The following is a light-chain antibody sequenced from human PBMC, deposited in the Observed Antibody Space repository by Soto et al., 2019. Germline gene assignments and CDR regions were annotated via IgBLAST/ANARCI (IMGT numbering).Light chain of an antibody. J-gene: IGKJ2*01. CDR2: GSS. V-gene: IGKV3-20*01. CDR1: QSVNSNF. Sequence: EIVLPQSPGTLSLSPGERATLACRTSQSVNSNFLAWYQQKPGQAPRLLVDGSSTRAAGVPDRFSGSGSGTDFTLTISRLEPEDFAVYYCQQYGRSPLLYTFGQGTKLGVK. CDR3: QQYGRSPLLYT.